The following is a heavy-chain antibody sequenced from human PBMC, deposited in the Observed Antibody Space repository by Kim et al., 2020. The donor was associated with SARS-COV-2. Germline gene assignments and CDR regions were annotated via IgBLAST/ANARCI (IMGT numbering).Heavy chain of an antibody. CDR3: AGTTGRAGVAFDI. Sequence: SVKVSCKASGFTFTSSAMQWVRQARGQRLEWIGWIVVGSGNTNYAQKFQERVTITRDMSTSTAYMELSSLRSEDTAVYYCAGTTGRAGVAFDIWGQGTMVTVSS. CDR1: GFTFTSSA. D-gene: IGHD1-1*01. CDR2: IVVGSGNT. V-gene: IGHV1-58*02. J-gene: IGHJ3*02.